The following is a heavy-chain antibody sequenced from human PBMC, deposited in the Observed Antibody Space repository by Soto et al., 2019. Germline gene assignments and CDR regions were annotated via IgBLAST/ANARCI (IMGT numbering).Heavy chain of an antibody. Sequence: QVQLVESGGGVVQPGRSLRLSCAASGFTFSSYGRQWVRQAPGKGLEWVAVISYDGSNKYYADSVKGRFTISRDNSKNTLYLQMNSLGAEDTAVYYCAKVYRSVPTFVGGGQGTLVTVCS. J-gene: IGHJ4*02. D-gene: IGHD3-16*02. CDR3: AKVYRSVPTFVG. CDR1: GFTFSSYG. V-gene: IGHV3-30*18. CDR2: ISYDGSNK.